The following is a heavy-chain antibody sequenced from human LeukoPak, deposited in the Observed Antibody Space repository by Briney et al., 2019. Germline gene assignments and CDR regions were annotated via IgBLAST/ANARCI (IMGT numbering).Heavy chain of an antibody. CDR3: ARGGYSSSH. CDR1: GFSLSTSGVG. CDR2: NYWDDDK. Sequence: SGPTLVNPTQTLTLTCTFSGFSLSTSGVGVGWIRQPPGKALEWLALNYWDDDKRYSPSLKSRLTITKDTSKNQVVLTMTNMDPGDTDTYYGARGGYSSSHWGQGTMVTVSS. V-gene: IGHV2-5*02. J-gene: IGHJ3*01. D-gene: IGHD6-6*01.